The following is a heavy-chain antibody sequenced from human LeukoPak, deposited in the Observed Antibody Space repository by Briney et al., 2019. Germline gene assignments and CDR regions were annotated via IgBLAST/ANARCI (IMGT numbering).Heavy chain of an antibody. CDR2: IYPGDSDT. CDR1: GYNFNIYW. D-gene: IGHD1-1*01. Sequence: GESLKISCKGSGYNFNIYWIAWVRQMPGKGLEWKGIIYPGDSDTRYSPSFQGQVTISADKSISTVYLQWSSLKASDTAVYYCARHPQLYYMDVWGKGTTVTISS. V-gene: IGHV5-51*01. J-gene: IGHJ6*03. CDR3: ARHPQLYYMDV.